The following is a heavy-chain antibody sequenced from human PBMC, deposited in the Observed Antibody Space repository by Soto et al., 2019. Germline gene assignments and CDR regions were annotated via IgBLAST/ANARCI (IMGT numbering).Heavy chain of an antibody. D-gene: IGHD2-15*01. Sequence: ASVKVSCKASGYTFTGYYMHWVRQAPGQRLEWMGWINAGNGNTKYSQKFQGRVTITRDTSASTAYMELSSLRCEDTAVYYCATGTRGRYCSGGSCYNWFDPWGQGTLVTVSS. CDR3: ATGTRGRYCSGGSCYNWFDP. J-gene: IGHJ5*02. V-gene: IGHV1-3*01. CDR2: INAGNGNT. CDR1: GYTFTGYY.